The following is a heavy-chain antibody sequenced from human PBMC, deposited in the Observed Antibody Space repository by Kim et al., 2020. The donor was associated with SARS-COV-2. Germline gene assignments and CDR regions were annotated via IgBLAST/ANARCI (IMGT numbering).Heavy chain of an antibody. CDR2: IYYSGST. J-gene: IGHJ5*02. Sequence: SETLSLTCTVSGGSISSSSYYWGWIRQPPGKGLEWIGSIYYSGSTYYNPSLKSRVTISVDTSKNQFSLKLSSVTAADTAVYYCARQGRDGSGSPPNWFDPWGQGTLVTVSS. V-gene: IGHV4-39*01. D-gene: IGHD3-10*01. CDR1: GGSISSSSYY. CDR3: ARQGRDGSGSPPNWFDP.